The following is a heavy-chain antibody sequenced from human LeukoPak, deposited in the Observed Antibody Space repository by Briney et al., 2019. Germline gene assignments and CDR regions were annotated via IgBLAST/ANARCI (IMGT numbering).Heavy chain of an antibody. Sequence: GASVKVSCKASGYTFTGYYMHWVRQAPGQGLEWMGWINPNSGGTNYAQKFQGRVTMTRDTSISTAYMELSRLRSDDTAVYYCAREPIADRPYYYYMDVWGKGTTVTVSS. J-gene: IGHJ6*03. CDR2: INPNSGGT. CDR3: AREPIADRPYYYYMDV. CDR1: GYTFTGYY. V-gene: IGHV1-2*02. D-gene: IGHD6-6*01.